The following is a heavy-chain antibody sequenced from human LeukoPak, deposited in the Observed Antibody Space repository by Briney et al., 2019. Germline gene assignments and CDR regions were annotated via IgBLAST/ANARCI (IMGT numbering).Heavy chain of an antibody. CDR2: ISGSGGST. CDR3: AREGRYYDSSGYYRSGFDY. V-gene: IGHV3-23*01. CDR1: GFTFSSYA. Sequence: GGSLRLSCAPSGFTFSSYAMSWVRQAPGKGLEWVSAISGSGGSTYYADSVKGRFTISRDNAKNTLYLQMNSLRAEDTAVYYCAREGRYYDSSGYYRSGFDYWGQGTLVTVSS. J-gene: IGHJ4*02. D-gene: IGHD3-22*01.